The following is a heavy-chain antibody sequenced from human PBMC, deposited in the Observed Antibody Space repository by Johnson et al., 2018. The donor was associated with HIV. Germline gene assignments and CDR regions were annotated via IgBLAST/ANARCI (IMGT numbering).Heavy chain of an antibody. V-gene: IGHV3-30*14. D-gene: IGHD1-26*01. J-gene: IGHJ3*02. Sequence: QVQLVESGGGVVQPGRSLRLSCAASGFTFSSYAMHWVRQAPGKGLEWVAVISYDGSNKYYADSVKGRFTISRDNSKNTLYLQMNSLRAEDTAVYYCAREWEAAFDILGQGTMVTVSS. CDR1: GFTFSSYA. CDR2: ISYDGSNK. CDR3: AREWEAAFDI.